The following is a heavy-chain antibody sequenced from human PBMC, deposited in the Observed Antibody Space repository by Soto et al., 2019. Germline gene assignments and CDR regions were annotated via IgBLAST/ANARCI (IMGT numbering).Heavy chain of an antibody. J-gene: IGHJ2*01. CDR1: GYSFSDYW. V-gene: IGHV5-51*01. Sequence: GESLKISCKGFGYSFSDYWIAWVRQTPGKGLEWMGIIYPGDSDTRDSPSFQGQVTISVDKSISTAYLQWDILTTSDTAMYYCARRRRDGYNPDNWCFDLWGRGTLGTVSS. CDR2: IYPGDSDT. D-gene: IGHD5-12*01. CDR3: ARRRRDGYNPDNWCFDL.